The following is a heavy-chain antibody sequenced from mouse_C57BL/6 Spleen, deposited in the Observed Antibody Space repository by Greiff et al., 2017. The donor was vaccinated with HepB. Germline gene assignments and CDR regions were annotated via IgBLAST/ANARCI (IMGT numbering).Heavy chain of an antibody. CDR3: ANTPAHYYGSTLAWFAY. CDR1: GYTFTDYN. J-gene: IGHJ3*01. Sequence: EVQLQQSGPELVKPGASVKMSCKASGYTFTDYNMHWVKQSHGKSLEWIGYINPNNGGTSYNQKFKGKATLTVNKSSSTAYMELRSLTSEDSAVYYCANTPAHYYGSTLAWFAYWGQGTLVTVSA. CDR2: INPNNGGT. V-gene: IGHV1-22*01. D-gene: IGHD1-1*01.